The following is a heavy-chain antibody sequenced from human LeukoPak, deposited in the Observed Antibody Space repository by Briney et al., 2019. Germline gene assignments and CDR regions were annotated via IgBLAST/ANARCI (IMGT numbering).Heavy chain of an antibody. D-gene: IGHD6-13*01. Sequence: GGSLRLSCAASGFTFSSYEMNWVRQAPGKGLEWVSYISSSGSTIYYADSVKGRFTISRDNAKNSLYLQMNSLRAEDTAVYYCARGSSSWSNYYYYYMDVWGKGTTVTVSS. V-gene: IGHV3-48*03. CDR2: ISSSGSTI. CDR1: GFTFSSYE. CDR3: ARGSSSWSNYYYYYMDV. J-gene: IGHJ6*03.